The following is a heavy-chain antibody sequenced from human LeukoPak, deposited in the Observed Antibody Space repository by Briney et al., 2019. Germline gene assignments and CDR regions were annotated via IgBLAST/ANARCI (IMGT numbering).Heavy chain of an antibody. CDR2: IRYDGSNK. CDR3: ARTGSSGWSYFDY. D-gene: IGHD6-19*01. J-gene: IGHJ4*02. V-gene: IGHV3-30*02. Sequence: GGSLRLSCAASGFTFSSYAMSWVRQAPGKGLEWVAFIRYDGSNKYYADSVKGRFTISRDNSKNTLYLQMNSLRAEDTAVYYCARTGSSGWSYFDYWGQGTLVTVSS. CDR1: GFTFSSYA.